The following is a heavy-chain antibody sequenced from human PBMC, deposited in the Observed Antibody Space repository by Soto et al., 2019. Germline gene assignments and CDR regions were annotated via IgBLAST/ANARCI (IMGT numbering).Heavy chain of an antibody. CDR3: AKDVSSRRWFDP. V-gene: IGHV4-4*07. D-gene: IGHD3-16*01. J-gene: IGHJ5*02. CDR2: MQHTGNT. CDR1: GASIRSYH. Sequence: PSETLSLTCAGSGASIRSYHWSWIRQPAGKGLEWIGRMQHTGNTNYNPSLKSRVTMSVDTSKNQISLKMTSVTAADTAVYFCAKDVSSRRWFDPWGQGILVTVSS.